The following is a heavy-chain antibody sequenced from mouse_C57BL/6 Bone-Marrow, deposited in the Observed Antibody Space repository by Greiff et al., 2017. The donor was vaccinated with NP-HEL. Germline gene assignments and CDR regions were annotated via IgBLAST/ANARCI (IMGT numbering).Heavy chain of an antibody. V-gene: IGHV1-22*01. J-gene: IGHJ3*01. Sequence: EVKLVESGPELVKPGASVKMSCKASGYTFTDYNMHWVKQSHGKSLEWIGYINPNNGGTSYNQKFKGKATLTVNKSSSTAYMELRSLTSEDSAVYYCARCPYDYGGWFAYWGQGTLVTVSA. CDR2: INPNNGGT. CDR3: ARCPYDYGGWFAY. CDR1: GYTFTDYN. D-gene: IGHD2-4*01.